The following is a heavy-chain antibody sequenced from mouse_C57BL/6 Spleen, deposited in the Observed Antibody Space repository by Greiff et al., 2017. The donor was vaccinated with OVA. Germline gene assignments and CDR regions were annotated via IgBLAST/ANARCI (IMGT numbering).Heavy chain of an antibody. CDR2: INPNDGTT. J-gene: IGHJ1*03. V-gene: IGHV1-39*01. D-gene: IGHD2-2*01. CDR1: GYSFTDYN. Sequence: EVQLQQSGPELVKPGASVKISCKASGYSFTDYNMNWVKQSNGKSLEWIGVINPNDGTTSYNKKFKGKATLTVDQSSSTAYMQLNSLTSEDSAVYYCARREGYDWYFDVWGTGTTVTVSS. CDR3: ARREGYDWYFDV.